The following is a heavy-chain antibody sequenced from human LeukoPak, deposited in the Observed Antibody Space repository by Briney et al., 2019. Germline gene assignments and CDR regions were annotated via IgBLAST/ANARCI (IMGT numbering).Heavy chain of an antibody. J-gene: IGHJ6*04. CDR2: ISGSGGST. CDR3: ANLQGDVDV. Sequence: GGSLRLSCAASGFTFSDYYMSWVRQAPGKGLEWVSAISGSGGSTYYADSVKGRFTISRDNSKNTLYLQMNSLRAEDTAVYYCANLQGDVDVWGKGTTVTVSS. CDR1: GFTFSDYY. D-gene: IGHD2-21*02. V-gene: IGHV3-23*01.